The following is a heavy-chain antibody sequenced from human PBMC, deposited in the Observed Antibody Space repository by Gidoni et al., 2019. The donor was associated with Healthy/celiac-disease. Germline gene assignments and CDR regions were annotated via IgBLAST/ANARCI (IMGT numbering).Heavy chain of an antibody. CDR1: AGSISSSSYY. D-gene: IGHD6-13*01. CDR3: ARVLRAAAVNDY. Sequence: QLQLQESGPGLVKPSETLSLTCTVSAGSISSSSYYWGWIRQPPGKGLEWIGSIYYSGSTYYNPSLKSRVTISVDTSKNQFSLKLSSVTAADTAVYYCARVLRAAAVNDYWGQGTLVTVSS. J-gene: IGHJ4*02. V-gene: IGHV4-39*01. CDR2: IYYSGST.